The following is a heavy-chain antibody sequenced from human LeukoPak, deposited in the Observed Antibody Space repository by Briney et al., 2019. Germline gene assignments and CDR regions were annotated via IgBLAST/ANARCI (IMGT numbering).Heavy chain of an antibody. V-gene: IGHV4-34*01. D-gene: IGHD3-10*01. CDR3: ARHYGSGSYYAY. Sequence: PSETLSLTCAVYGGSFSGYYWSWIRQPPGKGLEWIGEINHSGSTNYNPSLKSRVTISVDTSKNQFSLKLRSVTAADTAVCYCARHYGSGSYYAYWGQGTLVTVSS. CDR2: INHSGST. CDR1: GGSFSGYY. J-gene: IGHJ4*02.